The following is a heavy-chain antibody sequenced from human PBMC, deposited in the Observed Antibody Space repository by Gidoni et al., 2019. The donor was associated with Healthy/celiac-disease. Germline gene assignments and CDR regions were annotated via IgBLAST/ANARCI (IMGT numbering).Heavy chain of an antibody. V-gene: IGHV3-13*04. CDR1: GFTFSSYD. CDR2: IGPDGDT. J-gene: IGHJ4*02. D-gene: IGHD6-13*01. CDR3: ARGGGSSSYPIDY. Sequence: EVQLVESGGGLVQPGGSLRLSCAASGFTFSSYDMPWVRQATGKGLEWVSAIGPDGDTYYPGSVKGRFTISRENAKNSLYLQMNSLRAGDTAVYYCARGGGSSSYPIDYWGQGTLVTVSS.